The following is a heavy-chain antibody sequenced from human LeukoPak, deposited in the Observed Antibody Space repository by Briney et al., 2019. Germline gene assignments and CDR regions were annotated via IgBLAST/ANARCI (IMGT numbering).Heavy chain of an antibody. Sequence: GGSLRLSCAASGFTFNSYAMHWVRQAPGKGLEWVAVTLYDGNNKYYADSVKGRFTISRDNSKNTLYLQMNSLRAEDTAVYYCARDNGAADYWGQGTLVTVSS. CDR1: GFTFNSYA. J-gene: IGHJ4*02. CDR2: TLYDGNNK. V-gene: IGHV3-30-3*01. D-gene: IGHD1-26*01. CDR3: ARDNGAADY.